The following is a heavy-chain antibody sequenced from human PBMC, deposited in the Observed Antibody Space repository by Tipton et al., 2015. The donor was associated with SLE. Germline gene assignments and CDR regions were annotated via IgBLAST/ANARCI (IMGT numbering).Heavy chain of an antibody. V-gene: IGHV4-59*08. CDR2: IYYSGST. J-gene: IGHJ5*02. CDR3: ARHCYEIVVVPAATLYGGWFDP. CDR1: GGSISSYY. D-gene: IGHD2-2*01. Sequence: TLSLTCTVSGGSISSYYWSWIRQPPGKGLEWIGYIYYSGSTYYNPSLKSRVTISVDTSKNQFSLKLSSVTAADTAVYYCARHCYEIVVVPAATLYGGWFDPWGQGTLVTVSS.